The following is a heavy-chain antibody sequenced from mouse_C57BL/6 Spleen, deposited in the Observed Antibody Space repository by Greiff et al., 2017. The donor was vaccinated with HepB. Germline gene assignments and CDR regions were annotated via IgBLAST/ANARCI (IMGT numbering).Heavy chain of an antibody. D-gene: IGHD2-4*01. V-gene: IGHV7-4*01. J-gene: IGHJ4*01. CDR3: VKAVGYDYPYAMDY. CDR2: IRNKANGYTT. CDR1: GFTFTDYY. Sequence: EVKLMESGGGLVQPGASLRLSCAASGFTFTDYYMSWVRQPPGKDPEWLALIRNKANGYTTEYTASVKGRLTISRDNSQNILYLQMNTLRAEDSATYYCVKAVGYDYPYAMDYWGQGTSVTVSS.